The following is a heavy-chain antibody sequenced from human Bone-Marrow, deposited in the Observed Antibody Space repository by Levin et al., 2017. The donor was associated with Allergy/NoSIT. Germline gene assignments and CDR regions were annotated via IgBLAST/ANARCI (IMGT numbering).Heavy chain of an antibody. CDR3: ARDLFVSGDY. CDR1: GFTFSTYW. Sequence: PGGSLRLSCAASGFTFSTYWMYWVRQPPGKGLVWVSRINTDGSYTGYADSVQGRFTVSRDNAKNTLYLQMNSLRAEDTAVYYCARDLFVSGDYWGQGSLVTVSS. CDR2: INTDGSYT. V-gene: IGHV3-74*01. D-gene: IGHD3-16*01. J-gene: IGHJ4*02.